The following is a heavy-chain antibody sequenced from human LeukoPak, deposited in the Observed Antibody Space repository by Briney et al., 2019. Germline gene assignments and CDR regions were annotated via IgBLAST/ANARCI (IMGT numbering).Heavy chain of an antibody. D-gene: IGHD6-19*01. CDR1: GFTFSSFG. V-gene: IGHV3-30*02. J-gene: IGHJ4*02. CDR2: IWYGGSNE. Sequence: PGGSLRLSCAASGFTFSSFGMHWVRQAPGKGLEWVALIWYGGSNEYYVDSVKGRFTISRDNSKNTLYLQLNSLRAEDTAVYYCAKAVAPQGGYYFDYWGQGTLVTVSS. CDR3: AKAVAPQGGYYFDY.